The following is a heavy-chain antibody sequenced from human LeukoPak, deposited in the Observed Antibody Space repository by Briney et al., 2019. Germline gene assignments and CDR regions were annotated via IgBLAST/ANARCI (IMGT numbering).Heavy chain of an antibody. D-gene: IGHD6-19*01. V-gene: IGHV4-39*01. Sequence: SETLSLTCTVSGGSIGSSAYYWGWLRQPPGKGLEWIGSIFYSGSTYCNPSLKSRVTISLDTSKNQFSLRLSSVTAADTAVYYCARQRQWLAGDYFDYWGQGTLVTVSS. CDR3: ARQRQWLAGDYFDY. CDR1: GGSIGSSAYY. CDR2: IFYSGST. J-gene: IGHJ4*02.